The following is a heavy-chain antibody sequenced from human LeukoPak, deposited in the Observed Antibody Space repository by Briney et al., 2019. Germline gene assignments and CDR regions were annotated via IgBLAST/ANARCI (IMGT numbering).Heavy chain of an antibody. J-gene: IGHJ4*02. CDR2: MNPNSDKT. CDR3: ARGHGYH. D-gene: IGHD6-13*01. V-gene: IGHV1-8*02. CDR1: GYTFRSYE. Sequence: ASVKVSCKTSGYTFRSYEINWVRQATGRGLEWMGWMNPNSDKTGYAEKFQGRVTLTSNTSISTAYMELSSLRSEDTAVYYCARGHGYHWGQGTLVTVSS.